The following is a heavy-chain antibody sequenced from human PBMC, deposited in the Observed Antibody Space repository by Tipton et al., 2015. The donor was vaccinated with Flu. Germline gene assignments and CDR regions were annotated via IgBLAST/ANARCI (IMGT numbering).Heavy chain of an antibody. J-gene: IGHJ6*02. D-gene: IGHD5-18*01. Sequence: TLSLTCAVYGGSFSGYCWSWIRQPPGKGLEWIGEINHSGSTNYNPSLKSRVTISVDTSKNQFSLKLSSVTAADTAVYYCARGHTAMVGSLYYYGMDVWGQGTTVTVSS. CDR3: ARGHTAMVGSLYYYGMDV. CDR2: INHSGST. V-gene: IGHV4-34*01. CDR1: GGSFSGYC.